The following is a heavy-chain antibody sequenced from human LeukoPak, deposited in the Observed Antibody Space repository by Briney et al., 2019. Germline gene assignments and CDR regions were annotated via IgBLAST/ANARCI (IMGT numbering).Heavy chain of an antibody. J-gene: IGHJ4*02. Sequence: AAVKVSCKASGYTFTGYYMHWVRQAPGPGLEWMGWINPNRGGINYAQKLQGRVTTTRDTSIRTAYMELSRLKPDDTAVYYCARVQFYDSSGYALINPWGQGTLLTVSS. CDR3: ARVQFYDSSGYALINP. V-gene: IGHV1-2*02. CDR1: GYTFTGYY. D-gene: IGHD3-22*01. CDR2: INPNRGGI.